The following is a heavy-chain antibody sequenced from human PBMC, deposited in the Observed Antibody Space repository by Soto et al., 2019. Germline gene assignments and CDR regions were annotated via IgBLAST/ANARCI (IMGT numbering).Heavy chain of an antibody. CDR1: GDCISSGDYY. J-gene: IGHJ4*02. CDR2: IYYSGST. V-gene: IGHV4-61*08. CDR3: ASHTAATTYDFDY. Sequence: SETLSLTCAVSGDCISSGDYYWSWIRQPPGKGLEWIGYIYYSGSTNYNPSLKSRVTISVDTSKNQFSLKLSSVTAADTAVYYCASHTAATTYDFDYWGQGTQVTVSS. D-gene: IGHD5-18*01.